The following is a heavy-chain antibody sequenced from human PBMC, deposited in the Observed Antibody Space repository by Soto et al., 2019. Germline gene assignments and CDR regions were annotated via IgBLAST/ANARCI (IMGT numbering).Heavy chain of an antibody. Sequence: GGSLRLSCAASGFTFRSFTMNWVRQAPGKGLERVSTISSNSAYIYYTDALRGRFTISRDNAKNSLHLQMNSLRAEDTAVYYCTRDASRDSSARGWFAPCGPGTLGTVSS. D-gene: IGHD6-13*01. V-gene: IGHV3-21*01. CDR3: TRDASRDSSARGWFAP. CDR2: ISSNSAYI. J-gene: IGHJ5*02. CDR1: GFTFRSFT.